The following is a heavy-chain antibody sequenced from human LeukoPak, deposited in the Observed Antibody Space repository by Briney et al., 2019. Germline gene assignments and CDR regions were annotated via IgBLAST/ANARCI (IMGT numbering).Heavy chain of an antibody. CDR2: VNPSGST. J-gene: IGHJ6*03. CDR3: ARGVKQLGRFYFYMDV. CDR1: DESLSGYS. Sequence: PSETLSLTRVVSDESLSGYSWNWIRQPPGKGLECIGEVNPSGSTNYNPSLQSRVTISLDRSKNHFSLNLTSVTAADTAVYYCARGVKQLGRFYFYMDVWGNGTTVIVSS. V-gene: IGHV4-34*01. D-gene: IGHD1-1*01.